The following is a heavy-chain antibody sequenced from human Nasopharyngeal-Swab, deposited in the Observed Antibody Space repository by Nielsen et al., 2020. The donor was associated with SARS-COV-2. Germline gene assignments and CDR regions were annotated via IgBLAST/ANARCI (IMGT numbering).Heavy chain of an antibody. V-gene: IGHV1-18*01. CDR3: ARDRGGIVGVKDAFDI. J-gene: IGHJ3*02. CDR2: ISAYNGNT. D-gene: IGHD1-26*01. CDR1: GYTFTSYG. Sequence: ASVKVSCKASGYTFTSYGISWVRQAPGQGLEWMGWISAYNGNTNYAQKLQGRVTMTTDTSTSTAYMELRSLRSDDTAVYYCARDRGGIVGVKDAFDIWGQGTMVTVSS.